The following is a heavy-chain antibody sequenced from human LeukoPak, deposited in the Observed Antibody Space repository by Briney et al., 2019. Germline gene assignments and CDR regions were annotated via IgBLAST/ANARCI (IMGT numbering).Heavy chain of an antibody. CDR2: VHYIGTT. V-gene: IGHV4-39*01. CDR1: GGSVSTSDYY. Sequence: SETLSLTCTVSGGSVSTSDYYWTWIRQPPGKGLEWIGSVHYIGTTYSSPSLKSRVTMSVDPSKNQFSLKLTSVTAADTAVYYCGRITIFGVVDYWGQGTLVTVSS. J-gene: IGHJ4*02. D-gene: IGHD3-3*01. CDR3: GRITIFGVVDY.